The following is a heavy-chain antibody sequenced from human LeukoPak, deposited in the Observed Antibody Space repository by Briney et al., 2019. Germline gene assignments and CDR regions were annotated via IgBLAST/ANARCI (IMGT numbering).Heavy chain of an antibody. CDR2: IHTSGST. D-gene: IGHD3-22*01. Sequence: SQTLSLTCTVSGGSISSGSYYWSWIRQPAGKGLEWIGRIHTSGSTNYNPSLKSRVTISVDTSKNQCSLKLSSVTAADTAVYYCARAFYDSSGYYQHPFDYWGQGTLVTVSS. V-gene: IGHV4-61*02. CDR1: GGSISSGSYY. J-gene: IGHJ4*02. CDR3: ARAFYDSSGYYQHPFDY.